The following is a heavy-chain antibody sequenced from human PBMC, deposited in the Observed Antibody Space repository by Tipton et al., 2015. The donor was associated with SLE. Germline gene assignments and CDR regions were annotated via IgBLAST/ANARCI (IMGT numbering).Heavy chain of an antibody. V-gene: IGHV4-39*07. J-gene: IGHJ3*02. CDR3: ARHFPFLRNDFWSGGAFDI. CDR1: GSSVSSHY. D-gene: IGHD3-3*01. CDR2: VYYSGTT. Sequence: TLSLTCTVSGSSVSSHYRSWIRQPPGKGLEWIGSVYYSGTTYYNPSLTSRVTISLHTSKNQFSLKLSSVTAADTAVYYCARHFPFLRNDFWSGGAFDIWGQGTMVTVSS.